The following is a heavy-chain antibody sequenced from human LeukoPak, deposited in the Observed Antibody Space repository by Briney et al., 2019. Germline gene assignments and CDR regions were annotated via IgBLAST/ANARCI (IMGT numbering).Heavy chain of an antibody. J-gene: IGHJ4*02. D-gene: IGHD6-19*01. Sequence: SETLSLTCTVSGGSITSALYYWGWIRQPPGKGLVWLATIHNSGSTYYNPSLKSRVTISGDTSTNQFSLTLRSVTAADTAVYYCARQSYSNGWHGFDYWGQGTLVTVPS. CDR1: GGSITSALYY. CDR3: ARQSYSNGWHGFDY. CDR2: IHNSGST. V-gene: IGHV4-39*01.